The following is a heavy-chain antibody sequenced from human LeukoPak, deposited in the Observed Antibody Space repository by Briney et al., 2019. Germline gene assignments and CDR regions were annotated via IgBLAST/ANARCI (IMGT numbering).Heavy chain of an antibody. V-gene: IGHV1-69*05. J-gene: IGHJ5*02. CDR1: GGTFSSYA. Sequence: SVNLSCKASGGTFSSYAISWVRNAPPPGHELMGGIIPIFGTANYAHKSQGRLTITTDESSSTAYTQLRSLVSADTTVYYCARKSSNAEFDPWGQGTLVTVSS. D-gene: IGHD2-15*01. CDR2: IIPIFGTA. CDR3: ARKSSNAEFDP.